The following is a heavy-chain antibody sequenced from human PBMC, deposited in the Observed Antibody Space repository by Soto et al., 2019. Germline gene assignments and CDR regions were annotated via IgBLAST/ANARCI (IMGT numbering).Heavy chain of an antibody. D-gene: IGHD3-10*01. CDR3: ARGDTMVRGVPDY. J-gene: IGHJ4*02. Sequence: SETLSLTCTVSGGSISSGYYYWSWIRQHPGKGLEWIGYIYYSGSTYYNPSLKSRVTISVDTSKNQFSLKLSSVTAADTAVYYCARGDTMVRGVPDYWGQGTLVTVSS. V-gene: IGHV4-31*03. CDR2: IYYSGST. CDR1: GGSISSGYYY.